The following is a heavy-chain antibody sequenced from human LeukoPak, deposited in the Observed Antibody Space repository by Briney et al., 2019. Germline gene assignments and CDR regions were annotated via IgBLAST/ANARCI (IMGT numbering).Heavy chain of an antibody. J-gene: IGHJ4*02. CDR2: ISSSGSTI. Sequence: TSGGSLRLSYAASGFTFSDYYMSWIRQAPGKGLEWVSYISSSGSTIYYADSVKGRFTISRDNAKNSLYLQMNSLRAEDTAVYYCARDSNGGATGLCDYWGQGTLVTVSS. V-gene: IGHV3-11*01. CDR3: ARDSNGGATGLCDY. CDR1: GFTFSDYY. D-gene: IGHD1-26*01.